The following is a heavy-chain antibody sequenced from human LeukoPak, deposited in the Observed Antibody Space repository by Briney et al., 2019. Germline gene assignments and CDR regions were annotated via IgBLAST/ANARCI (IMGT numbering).Heavy chain of an antibody. J-gene: IGHJ3*02. CDR2: IKTKTDGEPT. CDR1: GFIFSNYA. CDR3: TTNDAFDI. V-gene: IGHV3-15*01. Sequence: GGSLRLSCGASGFIFSNYAMSWVRQAPGKGLEWVGRIKTKTDGEPTDYAAPVKGRFTISRDDSKNTLYLQMNSLKTEDTAMYYCTTNDAFDIWGQGTAVTVSS.